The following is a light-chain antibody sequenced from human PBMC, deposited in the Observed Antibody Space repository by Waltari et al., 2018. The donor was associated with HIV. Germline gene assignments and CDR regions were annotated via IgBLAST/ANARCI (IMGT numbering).Light chain of an antibody. CDR3: QQCANSPLT. CDR2: GAS. V-gene: IGKV3-20*01. J-gene: IGKJ4*01. CDR1: QSVSSSY. Sequence: EIVLTQSPGTLSLSPGERATLSCRASQSVSSSYLAWYQQKPGQAPRLLIYGASSRATGIPDRFSGSGSGTDFTLTISRLEPEDFAVYYCQQCANSPLTFGGGTKVEIK.